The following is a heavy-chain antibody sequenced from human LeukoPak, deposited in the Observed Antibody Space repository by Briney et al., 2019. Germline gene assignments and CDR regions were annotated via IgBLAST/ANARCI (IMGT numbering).Heavy chain of an antibody. D-gene: IGHD3-16*01. CDR3: AREWRAGLSEYLGGLFASYYTFLYMDV. Sequence: ASVKVSCKASGVPFTMYAIHWVRQAPGQGFEWMGMINPGDGATTYAQRFRGRVTITTDMSTTTAYMDLRGLRSEDTSVFCCAREWRAGLSEYLGGLFASYYTFLYMDVWGRGTTVTVSS. CDR1: GVPFTMYA. CDR2: INPGDGAT. V-gene: IGHV1-46*01. J-gene: IGHJ6*03.